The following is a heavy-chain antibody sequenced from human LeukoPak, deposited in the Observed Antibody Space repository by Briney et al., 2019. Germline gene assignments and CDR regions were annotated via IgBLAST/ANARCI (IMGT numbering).Heavy chain of an antibody. CDR2: ICYDGSNK. CDR1: GFTFRSYG. J-gene: IGHJ6*02. V-gene: IGHV3-33*01. CDR3: ARYGSGNADV. D-gene: IGHD3-10*01. Sequence: GKSLRLSCAASGFTFRSYGMHWVRQAPGKGLEWVAVICYDGSNKYYADSVKGRFTISRDNSKNTLYMQMNSLRAEDTAVYYCARYGSGNADVWGQGTTVTVSS.